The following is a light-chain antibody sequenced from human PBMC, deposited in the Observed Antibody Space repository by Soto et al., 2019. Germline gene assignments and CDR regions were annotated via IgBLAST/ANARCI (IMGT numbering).Light chain of an antibody. CDR3: QQYKGYPLT. Sequence: DIQMTQSPSTLSASVGDRVTITCRASQSISSWLDWYRQKPGKAPNLLIYEASSLESGVPSRFSGSGSGTEFTLTISSVQPDDFATYYCQQYKGYPLTFGGGTKVDIK. J-gene: IGKJ4*02. CDR1: QSISSW. CDR2: EAS. V-gene: IGKV1-5*03.